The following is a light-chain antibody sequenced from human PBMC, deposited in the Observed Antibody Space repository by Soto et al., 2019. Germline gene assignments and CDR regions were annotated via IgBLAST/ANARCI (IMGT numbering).Light chain of an antibody. V-gene: IGLV2-14*01. Sequence: QSVLTQPASVSGSPGQSITISCTGTSSDVGGYNYVSWYQQHPGKAPKLMIYDVSNRPSGVSNRSSGSKSGKTASLTISGLQAEAEADYYCSSYTSSSFYVFGTGTKLTVL. CDR2: DVS. CDR3: SSYTSSSFYV. CDR1: SSDVGGYNY. J-gene: IGLJ1*01.